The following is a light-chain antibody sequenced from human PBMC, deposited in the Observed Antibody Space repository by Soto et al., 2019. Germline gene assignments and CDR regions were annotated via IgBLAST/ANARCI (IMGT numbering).Light chain of an antibody. Sequence: EIVLTQSPGTLSLSPGERATLSCRASQSVPSNYLAWYQQRPGQAPRLLIFGTSSRATGIPDEFSGSGSGTDFTLTISRLEPDDFAEYYCQYYGSPSWTFGQGTKVEIK. J-gene: IGKJ1*01. V-gene: IGKV3-20*01. CDR3: QYYGSPSWT. CDR1: QSVPSNY. CDR2: GTS.